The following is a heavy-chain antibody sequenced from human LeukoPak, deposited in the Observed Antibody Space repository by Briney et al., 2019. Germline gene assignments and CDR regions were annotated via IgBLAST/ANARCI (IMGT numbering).Heavy chain of an antibody. CDR1: RGTFSSYA. D-gene: IGHD3-9*01. CDR2: FDPEDGET. CDR3: VKDWHILTGRNCFDP. Sequence: ASVKVSCKASRGTFSSYAISWVRQAPGKGLEWMGGFDPEDGETIYAQKFQGRVTMTEDTSTDTAYMELSSLRFDDTAIYYCVKDWHILTGRNCFDPWGQGTLVTVSS. V-gene: IGHV1-24*01. J-gene: IGHJ5*02.